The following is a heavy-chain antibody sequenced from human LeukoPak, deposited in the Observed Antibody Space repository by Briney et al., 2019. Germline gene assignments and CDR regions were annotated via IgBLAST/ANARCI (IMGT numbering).Heavy chain of an antibody. V-gene: IGHV3-21*01. CDR3: AKAGKDYVIDY. CDR1: GFTFSSYS. J-gene: IGHJ4*02. CDR2: ISGSSSYI. D-gene: IGHD4-17*01. Sequence: GGSLRLSCAASGFTFSSYSMNWVRQAPGKGLEWVSSISGSSSYIYYADSVKGRFTISRDNAKNSLYLQMNSLRAEDTAVYYCAKAGKDYVIDYWGQGTLVTVSS.